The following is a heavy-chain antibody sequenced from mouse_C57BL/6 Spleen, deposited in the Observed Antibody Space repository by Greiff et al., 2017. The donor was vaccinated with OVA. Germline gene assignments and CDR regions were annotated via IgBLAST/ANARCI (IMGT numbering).Heavy chain of an antibody. V-gene: IGHV5-17*01. J-gene: IGHJ4*01. CDR2: ISSGSSTI. D-gene: IGHD2-10*02. Sequence: EVKLVESGGGLVKPGGSLTLSCAASGFTFSDYGMHWVRQAPEKGLEWVAYISSGSSTIYYADTVKGRFTISRDNAKNTLFLQMTSLRSEDTAMYYCARPPYGPTRDYAMDYWGQGTSVTVSS. CDR3: ARPPYGPTRDYAMDY. CDR1: GFTFSDYG.